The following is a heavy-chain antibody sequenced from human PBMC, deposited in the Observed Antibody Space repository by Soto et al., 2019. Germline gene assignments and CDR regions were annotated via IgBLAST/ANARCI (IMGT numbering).Heavy chain of an antibody. CDR2: INNDGSTT. Sequence: EEQLVESGGGLVQPGGSLRLSCATSGFTFINYWMHWVRQAPGKGLVWVSHINNDGSTTTYADSVKGRFTISRDNAKNTLFLQMNSLRADDMGVYYCARGRFCSGPDCRGAFAIWGQGPRVSVSS. V-gene: IGHV3-74*01. J-gene: IGHJ3*02. CDR3: ARGRFCSGPDCRGAFAI. CDR1: GFTFINYW. D-gene: IGHD2-15*01.